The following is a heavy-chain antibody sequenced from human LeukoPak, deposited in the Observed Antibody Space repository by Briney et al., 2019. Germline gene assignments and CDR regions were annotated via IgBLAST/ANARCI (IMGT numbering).Heavy chain of an antibody. CDR3: ARDPYNGAYSEGYYYYYMDV. V-gene: IGHV3-21*01. D-gene: IGHD1-1*01. CDR1: GITFSNYN. CDR2: ITSSSSYT. J-gene: IGHJ6*03. Sequence: PGGSLRLSCAAPGITFSNYNMNWVRQAPGKGLEWISSITSSSSYTFYADSVKGRFTISRDNAQNSLYLQMNSLRVEDTAIYYCARDPYNGAYSEGYYYYYMDVWGKGTTVTVSS.